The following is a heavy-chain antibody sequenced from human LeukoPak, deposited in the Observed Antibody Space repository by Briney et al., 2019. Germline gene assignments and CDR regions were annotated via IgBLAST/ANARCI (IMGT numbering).Heavy chain of an antibody. CDR3: ARQSDYGDYGGLDY. V-gene: IGHV3-53*01. CDR2: IYSGGST. CDR1: GSTVSSNY. J-gene: IGHJ4*02. Sequence: AGSLRLSCAASGSTVSSNYMSWVRQAPGKGLEWVSVIYSGGSTYYADSVKGRFTISRDNSKNTLYLQMNSLRAEDTAVYYCARQSDYGDYGGLDYWGQGTLVTVSS. D-gene: IGHD4-17*01.